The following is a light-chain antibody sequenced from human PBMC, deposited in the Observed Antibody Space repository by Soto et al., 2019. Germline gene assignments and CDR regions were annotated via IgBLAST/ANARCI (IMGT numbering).Light chain of an antibody. Sequence: EIVMTQSPATLSMSPGERATLSCRASQSVSGNFLAWYQQRPGQAPRLLIYDASNRATGIPARFSGGGSGTDFTLTISSLEPEDFAVYYCQQRSNWPQITFGQGTRLEIK. CDR1: QSVSGNF. V-gene: IGKV3-11*01. CDR3: QQRSNWPQIT. CDR2: DAS. J-gene: IGKJ5*01.